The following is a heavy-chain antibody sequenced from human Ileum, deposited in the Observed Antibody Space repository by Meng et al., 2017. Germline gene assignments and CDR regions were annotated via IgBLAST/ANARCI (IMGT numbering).Heavy chain of an antibody. V-gene: IGHV3-7*01. CDR3: ARDPAYGAYDI. J-gene: IGHJ3*02. CDR2: MNQDGSVK. Sequence: GESLKISCAASGFTFSNSWMAWLRQAPGKGLELVANMNQDGSVKNYVDSVTGRFAISRDNDKNSLYLQLNSLRAEDTALYYCARDPAYGAYDIWGQGTMVTVSS. CDR1: GFTFSNSW. D-gene: IGHD2-21*01.